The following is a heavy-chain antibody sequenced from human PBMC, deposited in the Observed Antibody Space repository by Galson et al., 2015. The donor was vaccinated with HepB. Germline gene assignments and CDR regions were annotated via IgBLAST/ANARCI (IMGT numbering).Heavy chain of an antibody. CDR3: TRSHGGY. V-gene: IGHV4-39*01. CDR2: VDYGGRT. D-gene: IGHD4-23*01. Sequence: SETLSLTCTVSGDSITSSNFYWGWTRQPPGKGLEWIGSVDYGGRTYYNPSLRGRLSISVDPSKSQFSLRLTSPTAADTAVYYCTRSHGGYWGQGTLVTVSP. CDR1: GDSITSSNFY. J-gene: IGHJ4*02.